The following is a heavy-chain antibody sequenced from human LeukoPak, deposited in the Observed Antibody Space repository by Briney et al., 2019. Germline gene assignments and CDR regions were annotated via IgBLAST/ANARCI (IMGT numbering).Heavy chain of an antibody. D-gene: IGHD6-13*01. V-gene: IGHV3-21*01. CDR1: GFTFSSYS. Sequence: GGSLRLSCAASGFTFSSYSMNWVRQAPGKGREWGSSISSSSSYIYYADSVKGRFTISRDNAKNSLYLQMNSLRAEDTAVYYRARGVSSSWGETAEYFQHWGQGTLVTVSS. J-gene: IGHJ1*01. CDR2: ISSSSSYI. CDR3: ARGVSSSWGETAEYFQH.